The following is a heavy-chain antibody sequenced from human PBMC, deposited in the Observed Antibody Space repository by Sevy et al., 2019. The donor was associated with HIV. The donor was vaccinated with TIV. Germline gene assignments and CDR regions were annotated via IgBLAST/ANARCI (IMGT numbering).Heavy chain of an antibody. D-gene: IGHD6-19*01. CDR2: TYYRSKWYN. V-gene: IGHV6-1*01. J-gene: IGHJ4*02. Sequence: QSQTLSLTCAISGDSVSSNSAAWNWIRQSPSRGLEWLGRTYYRSKWYNDYAVSVKSRITINPDTSKNQFSLQLNSVTPEDTAVYYCARAAIWYSSGWYGPRPLFDYWGQGTLVTVSS. CDR3: ARAAIWYSSGWYGPRPLFDY. CDR1: GDSVSSNSAA.